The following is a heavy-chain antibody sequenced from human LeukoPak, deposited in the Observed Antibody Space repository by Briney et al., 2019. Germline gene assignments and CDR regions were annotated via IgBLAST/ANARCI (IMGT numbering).Heavy chain of an antibody. D-gene: IGHD3-22*01. V-gene: IGHV4-59*01. CDR2: IYYSGST. CDR1: GGSISSYY. Sequence: SETLSLTCTVSGGSISSYYWSWIRQPPGKGLEWIGYIYYSGSTNYNPSLKSRVTISVDTSKNQFSLELSSVAAADTAVYYCARDGDSSGSFDYWGQGTLVTVSS. J-gene: IGHJ4*02. CDR3: ARDGDSSGSFDY.